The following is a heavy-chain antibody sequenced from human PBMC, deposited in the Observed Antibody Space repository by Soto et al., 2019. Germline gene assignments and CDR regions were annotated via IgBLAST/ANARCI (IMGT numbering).Heavy chain of an antibody. CDR3: ARARCSSTSCYVGVYYGMDV. J-gene: IGHJ6*02. D-gene: IGHD2-2*01. Sequence: GGSLRRSCAASGFTDSSNYMSWVRQAPGKGLEWVSVIYSGGSTYYADSVKGRFTISRDNSKNTLYLQMNSLRAEDTAVYYCARARCSSTSCYVGVYYGMDVWGQGTTVTVSS. V-gene: IGHV3-53*01. CDR2: IYSGGST. CDR1: GFTDSSNY.